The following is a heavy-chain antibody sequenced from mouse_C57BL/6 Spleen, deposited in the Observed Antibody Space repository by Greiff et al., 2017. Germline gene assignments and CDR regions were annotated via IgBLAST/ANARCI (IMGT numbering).Heavy chain of an antibody. CDR3: ARSLYYVYDDYAMDY. D-gene: IGHD2-2*01. V-gene: IGHV14-2*01. Sequence: VQLKEPGAELVKPGASVKLSCTASGFNINDYYMHWVKQRTEQGLEWIGRIDPEDGETKYAPKFQGKATITADTSSNTAYLQLSSLTSEDAAVXYRARSLYYVYDDYAMDYWGQGTSVTVSS. CDR2: IDPEDGET. J-gene: IGHJ4*01. CDR1: GFNINDYY.